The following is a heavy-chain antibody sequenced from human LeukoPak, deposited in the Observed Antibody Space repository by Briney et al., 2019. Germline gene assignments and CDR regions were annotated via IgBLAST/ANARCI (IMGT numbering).Heavy chain of an antibody. D-gene: IGHD3-16*02. V-gene: IGHV4-30-4*07. Sequence: SETLSLTCAVSGGSISSGGYSWSWIRQPPGKGLEWIGYIYYSGSTYYNPSLKSRVTISVDTSKNQFSLKLSSVTAADTAVYYCARGAAFYDYVWGSYRPSSRKISNWFDPWGQGTLVTVSS. J-gene: IGHJ5*02. CDR1: GGSISSGGYS. CDR2: IYYSGST. CDR3: ARGAAFYDYVWGSYRPSSRKISNWFDP.